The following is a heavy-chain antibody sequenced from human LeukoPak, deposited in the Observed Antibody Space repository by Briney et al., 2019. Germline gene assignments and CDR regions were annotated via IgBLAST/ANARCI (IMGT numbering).Heavy chain of an antibody. J-gene: IGHJ5*02. V-gene: IGHV4-4*07. CDR2: IDTSGTT. CDR3: ARLKITDNWFDL. CDR1: GGSISSYY. Sequence: SETLSLTCSVSGGSISSYYWGWLRQAGGKGLEWIGRIDTSGTTNYHPSLKSRVSISVDKAKNQFSLNLSPVTAADTAVYYCARLKITDNWFDLWGQGTLVTVSA. D-gene: IGHD1-20*01.